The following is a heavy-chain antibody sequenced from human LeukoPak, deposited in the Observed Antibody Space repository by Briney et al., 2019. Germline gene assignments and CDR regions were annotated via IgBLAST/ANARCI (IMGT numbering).Heavy chain of an antibody. CDR3: AAGRYCSGGSCYGYFDY. CDR2: ISGSGGST. V-gene: IGHV3-23*01. J-gene: IGHJ4*02. CDR1: GFTFSSYA. D-gene: IGHD2-15*01. Sequence: GGSLRLSCAASGFTFSSYAMSWVRQAPGKGLEWVSAISGSGGSTYYADSVKGRFTISRDNSKNTLYLQMNSLRAEDTAVYYCAAGRYCSGGSCYGYFDYWGQGTLVTVSS.